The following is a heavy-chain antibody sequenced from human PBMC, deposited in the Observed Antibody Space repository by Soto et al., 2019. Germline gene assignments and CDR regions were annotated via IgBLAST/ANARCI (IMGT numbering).Heavy chain of an antibody. CDR1: GFSLSASGVA. V-gene: IGHV2-5*02. CDR2: IDSDDDK. CDR3: VHRRSESYYDY. D-gene: IGHD3-10*01. Sequence: QITLKESGPTLVKPTQTLTLTCTFSGFSLSASGVAVGWFRQPPGKAPEWLALIDSDDDKRHSPSLKSRLTTTKDTPTNPVVLSVTSMDTVDTATYYCVHRRSESYYDYWGQGILVTVSS. J-gene: IGHJ4*02.